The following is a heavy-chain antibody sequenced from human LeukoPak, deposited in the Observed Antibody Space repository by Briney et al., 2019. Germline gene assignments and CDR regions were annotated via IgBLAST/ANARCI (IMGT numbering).Heavy chain of an antibody. CDR1: GYTFTGYY. J-gene: IGHJ6*02. CDR2: IDPNSGAT. CDR3: ARGAAYLYYYGMDV. V-gene: IGHV1-2*02. D-gene: IGHD2-15*01. Sequence: ASVKVSCKASGYTFTGYYIHWVRQAPGQGLEWMGWIDPNSGATDHAQTFQGRVTMTRDTSISTGYMDLMWLRSDDTAMYYCARGAAYLYYYGMDVWGQGTTVTVSS.